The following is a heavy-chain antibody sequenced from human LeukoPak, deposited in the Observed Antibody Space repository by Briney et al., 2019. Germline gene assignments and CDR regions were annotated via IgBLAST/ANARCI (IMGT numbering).Heavy chain of an antibody. CDR3: ARALPSYCGGDCSRRAFDY. Sequence: PSQTLSLTCTVSGGSLSSGVYYWSWIRQPPGKGLEWIGYIYYSGSTYYNPSLKSRVTISVDTSKNQFSLKLSSVTAADTAVYYCARALPSYCGGDCSRRAFDYWGQGTLVTVSS. V-gene: IGHV4-30-4*01. J-gene: IGHJ4*02. D-gene: IGHD2-21*02. CDR2: IYYSGST. CDR1: GGSLSSGVYY.